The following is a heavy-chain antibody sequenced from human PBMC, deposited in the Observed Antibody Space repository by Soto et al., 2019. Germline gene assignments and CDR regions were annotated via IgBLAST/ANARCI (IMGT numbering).Heavy chain of an antibody. V-gene: IGHV1-69*12. CDR1: GGSFSSYD. J-gene: IGHJ4*02. D-gene: IGHD4-17*01. CDR2: IIPIFGTA. Sequence: QVQLVQSGAEVKKPGSSVKVSCKASGGSFSSYDISWVRQAPGQGLEWMGGIIPIFGTANYAQKFQGRVTITADESTSTAYMELSSLRSEDTAVYYCARSAWAYGGNPLSWWGQGTLVTVSS. CDR3: ARSAWAYGGNPLSW.